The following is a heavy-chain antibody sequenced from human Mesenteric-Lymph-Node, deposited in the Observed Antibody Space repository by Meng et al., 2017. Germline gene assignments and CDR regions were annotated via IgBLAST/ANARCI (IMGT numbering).Heavy chain of an antibody. V-gene: IGHV4-4*02. Sequence: VQVQESGPGLVKPSEPLSLTCVVSGASISSGNWWNWVRQPPGKGLEWIGDIYHSGSTNYNPSLKSRVTISVDKSKNQFSLKLSSVTAADTAMYYCARGGGCSSSCDLDYWGQGGLVTVSS. CDR1: GASISSGNW. D-gene: IGHD2-2*01. J-gene: IGHJ4*02. CDR2: IYHSGST. CDR3: ARGGGCSSSCDLDY.